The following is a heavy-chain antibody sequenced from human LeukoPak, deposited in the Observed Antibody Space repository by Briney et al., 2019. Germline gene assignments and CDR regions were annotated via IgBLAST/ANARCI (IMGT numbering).Heavy chain of an antibody. D-gene: IGHD6-13*01. J-gene: IGHJ3*02. V-gene: IGHV4-59*12. CDR3: ATSGYSSSWYGAFDI. CDR2: IYYSGST. CDR1: GGSISSYY. Sequence: SETLSLTCTVSGGSISSYYWSWIRQPPGKGLEWIGYIYYSGSTYYNPSLKSRVTISVDTSKNQFSLKLSSVTAADTAVYYCATSGYSSSWYGAFDIWGQGTMVTVSS.